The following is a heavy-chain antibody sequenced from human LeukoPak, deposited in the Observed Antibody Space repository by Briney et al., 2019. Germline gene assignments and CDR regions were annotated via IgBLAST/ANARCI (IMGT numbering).Heavy chain of an antibody. J-gene: IGHJ2*01. CDR3: ARDASGDWHFDL. CDR2: IRSDGSNK. CDR1: GFTFSNYG. D-gene: IGHD3-10*01. V-gene: IGHV3-30*02. Sequence: GGSLRLSCAASGFTFSNYGMHWVRQAPGRGLEWVAFIRSDGSNKYYTDPVKGRFTISRDNAKNSLYLQMNSLRAEDTAVYYCARDASGDWHFDLWGRGTLVTVPS.